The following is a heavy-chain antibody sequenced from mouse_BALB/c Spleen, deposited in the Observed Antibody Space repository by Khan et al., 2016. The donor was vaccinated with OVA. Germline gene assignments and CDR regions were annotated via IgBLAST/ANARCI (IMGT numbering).Heavy chain of an antibody. CDR2: ISSGGSYT. CDR3: ARRRDGNYSWFAD. J-gene: IGHJ3*01. CDR1: GFTFSSYG. V-gene: IGHV5-6*01. D-gene: IGHD2-1*01. Sequence: VQLKQSGGDLVKPGGSLKLSCAASGFTFSSYGMSWVRQTPDKRLEWVATISSGGSYTYYPDSVKGRFTISRDIAKNTLYLQMSSLKSEDTAIXSCARRRDGNYSWFADWGQGTLVTVSA.